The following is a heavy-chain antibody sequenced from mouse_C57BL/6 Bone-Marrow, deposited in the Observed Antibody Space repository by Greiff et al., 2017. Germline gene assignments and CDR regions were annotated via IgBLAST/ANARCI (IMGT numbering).Heavy chain of an antibody. CDR2: IDPSDSET. D-gene: IGHD1-1*01. V-gene: IGHV1-52*01. J-gene: IGHJ4*01. CDR3: AREALITTVVATDYAMDY. Sequence: QVQLQQPGAELVRPGSSVTLSCKASGYTFTSYWMHWVKQRPIQGLEWIGNIDPSDSETHYNQKFKDNATLTVDKSSSTAYMQLSSLTSEDSAVYYCAREALITTVVATDYAMDYWGQGTSVTVAS. CDR1: GYTFTSYW.